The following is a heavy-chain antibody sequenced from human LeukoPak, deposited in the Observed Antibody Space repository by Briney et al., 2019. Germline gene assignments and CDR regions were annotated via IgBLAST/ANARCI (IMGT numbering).Heavy chain of an antibody. D-gene: IGHD6-13*01. Sequence: SETLSLTCAVYGGSFSDYYWGWIRHSPGKGLEWIGEINHSESTNYNPSLESRVTISADTSKNQFSLKLSSVTAADTAVYYCARVRGSSWNADYYYHFMDVWGKGTTVTISS. CDR1: GGSFSDYY. V-gene: IGHV4-34*01. CDR3: ARVRGSSWNADYYYHFMDV. J-gene: IGHJ6*03. CDR2: INHSEST.